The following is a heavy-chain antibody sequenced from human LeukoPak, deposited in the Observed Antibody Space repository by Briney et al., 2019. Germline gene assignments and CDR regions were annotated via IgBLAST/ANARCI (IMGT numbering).Heavy chain of an antibody. CDR2: IYYTGST. CDR1: GDSISSGDYY. Sequence: SQTLSLTCTVSGDSISSGDYYWSWIRQPPGEGLEGIGYIYYTGSTYYNPSLKSRPTISVNTSKNLFALRLSPVTAAPTAISYCARDHPARGYGYGYYDYWGQGTLVTVSS. CDR3: ARDHPARGYGYGYYDY. V-gene: IGHV4-30-4*08. D-gene: IGHD5-18*01. J-gene: IGHJ4*02.